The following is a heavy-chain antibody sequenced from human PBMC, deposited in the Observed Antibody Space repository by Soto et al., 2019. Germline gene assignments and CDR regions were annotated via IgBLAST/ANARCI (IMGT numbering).Heavy chain of an antibody. CDR1: GGSISSYY. CDR3: ARDFLYDYVWGSYRHNWFDP. CDR2: IYTSGST. D-gene: IGHD3-16*02. Sequence: PSETLSLTCTVSGGSISSYYWSWIRQPAGKGLEWIGRIYTSGSTNYNPSLKSRVTMSVDTSKNQFSLKLSSVTAADTAVYHCARDFLYDYVWGSYRHNWFDPWGQGTLVTVSS. J-gene: IGHJ5*02. V-gene: IGHV4-4*07.